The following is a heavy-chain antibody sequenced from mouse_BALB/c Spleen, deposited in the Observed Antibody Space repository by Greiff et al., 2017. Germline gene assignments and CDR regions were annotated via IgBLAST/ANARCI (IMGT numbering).Heavy chain of an antibody. D-gene: IGHD2-3*01. CDR1: GFTFSSYA. CDR2: ISSGGST. CDR3: AREIYDGSAWFAY. J-gene: IGHJ3*01. V-gene: IGHV5-6-5*01. Sequence: EVQVVESGGGLVKPGGSLKLSCAASGFTFSSYAMSWVRQTPEKRLEWVASISSGGSTYYPDSVKGRFTISRDNARNILYLQMSSLRSEDTAMYYCAREIYDGSAWFAYWGQGTLVTVSA.